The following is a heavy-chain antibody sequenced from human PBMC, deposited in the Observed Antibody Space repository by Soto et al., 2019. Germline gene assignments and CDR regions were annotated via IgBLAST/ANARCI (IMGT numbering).Heavy chain of an antibody. V-gene: IGHV5-51*01. Sequence: GESLKISCKGSGYSFTSYWIGWVRQMPGKGLEWMGIIYPGDSDTRYSPAFQGQVTISADKSISTAYLQWSSLKASDTAMYYCVRTLTGDPTWFDPWGQGTLVTVSS. D-gene: IGHD7-27*01. J-gene: IGHJ5*02. CDR2: IYPGDSDT. CDR3: VRTLTGDPTWFDP. CDR1: GYSFTSYW.